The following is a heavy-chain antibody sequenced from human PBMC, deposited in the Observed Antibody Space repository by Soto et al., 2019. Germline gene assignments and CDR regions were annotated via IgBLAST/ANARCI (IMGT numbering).Heavy chain of an antibody. CDR2: IYYSGGT. D-gene: IGHD5-18*01. CDR1: GGSVSSGSYY. J-gene: IGHJ5*02. V-gene: IGHV4-61*01. CDR3: ARTFRGYSYGYFDWFDP. Sequence: SETLSLTCTVSGGSVSSGSYYWSWIRQPPGKGLEWIGYIYYSGGTNYNPSLKSRVTISVDTSKNQFSLKLSSVTAADTAVYYCARTFRGYSYGYFDWFDPWGQGTLVTVSS.